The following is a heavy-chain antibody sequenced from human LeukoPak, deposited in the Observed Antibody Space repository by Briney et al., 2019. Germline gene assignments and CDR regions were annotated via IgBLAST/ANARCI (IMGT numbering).Heavy chain of an antibody. D-gene: IGHD1-20*01. CDR3: ARDLTGTTFLYYYYYYMDV. Sequence: ASVKVSCKASGYTFTSYGISWVRQAPGQGLEWMGWISAYNGNTNYAQKLQGRVTMTRDTSISTAYMELSRLRSDDTAVYYCARDLTGTTFLYYYYYYMDVWGKGTTVTISS. CDR2: ISAYNGNT. CDR1: GYTFTSYG. V-gene: IGHV1-18*01. J-gene: IGHJ6*03.